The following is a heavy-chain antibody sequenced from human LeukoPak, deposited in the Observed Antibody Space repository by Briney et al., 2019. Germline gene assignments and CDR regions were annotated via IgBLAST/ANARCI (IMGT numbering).Heavy chain of an antibody. Sequence: PGGSLRLSCVASGFRFDEFAMHSVRQPPGEGLEWVSGVSWNSDVVGYAASVKGRFTISRDNAKNSLYLQMNNLRTDDTALYYCAKARWAVGGDLFDSWGQGALVAVSS. V-gene: IGHV3-9*01. CDR2: VSWNSDVV. J-gene: IGHJ4*02. CDR3: AKARWAVGGDLFDS. D-gene: IGHD3-16*01. CDR1: GFRFDEFA.